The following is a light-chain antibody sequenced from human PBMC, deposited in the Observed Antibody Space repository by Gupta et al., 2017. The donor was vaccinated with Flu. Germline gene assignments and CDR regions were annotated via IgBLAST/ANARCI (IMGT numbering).Light chain of an antibody. CDR3: QQYGSSPFT. V-gene: IGKV3-20*01. J-gene: IGKJ3*01. CDR1: QSVSSSS. CDR2: GAS. Sequence: EIVLTQSPGTLSLSPGETATLSCRASQSVSSSSLAWYQQKPGQAPRLLIFGASSRATGIPDRISGSGSGTDFTLTISRLEHEDLAVYCCQQYGSSPFTFGPGTKVDIK.